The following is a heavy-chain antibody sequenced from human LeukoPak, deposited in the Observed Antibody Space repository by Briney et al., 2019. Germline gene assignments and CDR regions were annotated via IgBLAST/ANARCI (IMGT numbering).Heavy chain of an antibody. CDR3: ARHIRD. CDR2: AHNSGST. J-gene: IGHJ4*02. CDR1: GGSISSGAYY. V-gene: IGHV4-31*03. Sequence: SETLSLTCTVSGGSISSGAYYWSWIRQHPGKGLEWIGYAHNSGSTYYNPSLKSRISISVDTSKNQFSLKLSSVTAADTAVYYCARHIRDWGQGTLVTVSS.